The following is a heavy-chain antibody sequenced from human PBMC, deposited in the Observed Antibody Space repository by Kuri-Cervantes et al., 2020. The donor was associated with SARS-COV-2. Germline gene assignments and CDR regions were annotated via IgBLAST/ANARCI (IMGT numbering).Heavy chain of an antibody. Sequence: SFAASGISFNNAWMGWVRQTPGKGLEWVGRLKSRSDGGARDYAEPVKGRFVISRDDATSTMYLQVNSLIIEDTGIYYCTTDRGIASRPLFDYWGQGTLVTVSS. J-gene: IGHJ4*02. D-gene: IGHD6-13*01. CDR2: LKSRSDGGAR. V-gene: IGHV3-15*01. CDR1: GISFNNAW. CDR3: TTDRGIASRPLFDY.